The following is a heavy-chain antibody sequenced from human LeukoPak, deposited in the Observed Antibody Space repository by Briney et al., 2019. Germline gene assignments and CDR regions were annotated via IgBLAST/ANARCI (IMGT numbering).Heavy chain of an antibody. Sequence: GGSLRLSCAASGFTFSTYVMSWVRQAPGKGLEWVPAISGSGGSTYYADTVKGRFTISRDNSKNTLYLQMNSLGADDTAVYYCAKGNWRYFDYWGQGTLVTVSS. J-gene: IGHJ4*02. D-gene: IGHD1-1*01. V-gene: IGHV3-23*01. CDR3: AKGNWRYFDY. CDR1: GFTFSTYV. CDR2: ISGSGGST.